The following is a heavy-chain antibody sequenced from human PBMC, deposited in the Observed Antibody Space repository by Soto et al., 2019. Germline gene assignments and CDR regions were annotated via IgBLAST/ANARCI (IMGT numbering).Heavy chain of an antibody. V-gene: IGHV1-69*01. D-gene: IGHD3-10*01. CDR3: ASFDGTLVRGGRSSPYEMDV. Sequence: QVLLVQSGPEVKKPGSSVKVSCKASGGTFNNYAINWVRQAPGKGLEWMGGIIPTFGTGNHAQKFQGRVTITADESTTTAYMEPNSRRSEDTAIYYCASFDGTLVRGGRSSPYEMDVWGQGTTVIVSS. CDR2: IIPTFGTG. J-gene: IGHJ6*02. CDR1: GGTFNNYA.